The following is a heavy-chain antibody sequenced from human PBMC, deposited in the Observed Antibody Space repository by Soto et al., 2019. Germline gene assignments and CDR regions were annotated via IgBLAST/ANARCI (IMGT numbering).Heavy chain of an antibody. J-gene: IGHJ4*02. V-gene: IGHV1-69*01. D-gene: IGHD5-18*01. Sequence: QVQLVQSGAEVQKPGSSVKVSCKASGGTFSSYAISWVRQAPGQGLEWMGGIIPIFGTANYAQKFQGRVTITADESTSTAYMELSSLRSEDTAVYYCARTERRGLRSGYSYAYWGQGTLVTVSS. CDR1: GGTFSSYA. CDR2: IIPIFGTA. CDR3: ARTERRGLRSGYSYAY.